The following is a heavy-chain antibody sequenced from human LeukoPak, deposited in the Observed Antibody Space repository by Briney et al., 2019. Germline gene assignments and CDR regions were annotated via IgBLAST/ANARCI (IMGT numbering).Heavy chain of an antibody. D-gene: IGHD6-19*01. CDR3: ARDGSGWYIDY. CDR1: GFTFSSYS. J-gene: IGHJ4*02. Sequence: GGSLRLSCAASGFTFSSYSMNWVRQAPGKGLEWVANIKHDGSEKYYADSVKGRFTISRDNSKNTLYLQMNSLRAEDTAVYYCARDGSGWYIDYWGQGTLVTVSS. V-gene: IGHV3-7*01. CDR2: IKHDGSEK.